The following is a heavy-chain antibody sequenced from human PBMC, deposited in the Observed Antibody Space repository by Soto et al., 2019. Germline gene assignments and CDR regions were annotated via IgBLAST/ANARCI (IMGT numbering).Heavy chain of an antibody. D-gene: IGHD6-19*01. CDR2: INPNSGGT. Sequence: ASVKVSCKASGYTVTGFYMHCVRQAPGQVLEWMGWINPNSGGTSYAQKFQGRVTMTRDTSISTVSMELNRLRSDDTAVYYCARDLAGDDYFDYWGQGTLVTVSS. CDR3: ARDLAGDDYFDY. J-gene: IGHJ4*02. V-gene: IGHV1-2*02. CDR1: GYTVTGFY.